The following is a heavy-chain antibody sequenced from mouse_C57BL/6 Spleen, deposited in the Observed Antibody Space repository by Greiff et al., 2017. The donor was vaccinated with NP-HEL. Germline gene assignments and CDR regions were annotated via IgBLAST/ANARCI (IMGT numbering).Heavy chain of an antibody. D-gene: IGHD2-14*01. CDR1: GYTFTDYY. Sequence: EVQLQQSGPELVKPGASVKISCKASGYTFTDYYMNWVKQSHGKSLEWIGDINPNNGGTSYNQKFKGKATLTVDKSSSTAYMELRSLTSEDSAVYYYARVCTTAPYDYWGQGTMLTVSA. J-gene: IGHJ3*01. CDR2: INPNNGGT. V-gene: IGHV1-26*01. CDR3: ARVCTTAPYDY.